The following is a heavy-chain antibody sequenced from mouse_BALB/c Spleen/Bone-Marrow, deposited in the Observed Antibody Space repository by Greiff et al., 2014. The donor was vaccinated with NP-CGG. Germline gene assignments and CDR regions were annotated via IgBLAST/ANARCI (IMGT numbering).Heavy chain of an antibody. CDR2: IYPGNVNT. CDR1: GYTFTSYY. V-gene: IGHV1S56*01. J-gene: IGHJ2*01. CDR3: AREANWNFDY. D-gene: IGHD4-1*01. Sequence: QVQLQLSGPELVKPGASVRISCKAAGYTFTSYYIHWVKQRPGQGLEWIGWIYPGNVNTKYNEKFKGKATLTADKSSSTAYIQLSSLTSEDPAVYFCAREANWNFDYWGQGTTLTVSS.